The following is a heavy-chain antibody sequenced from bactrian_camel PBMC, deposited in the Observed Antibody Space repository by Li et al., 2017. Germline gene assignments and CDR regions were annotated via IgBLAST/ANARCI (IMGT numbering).Heavy chain of an antibody. CDR3: ARRPYGGGSVVEGY. J-gene: IGHJ6*01. D-gene: IGHD6*01. Sequence: VQLVESGGGLVQPGGSLRLSCVASGFTFSTYAMRWVRQAPGKGLEWVSAINSGGSSTHYADSVKGRFTISRDNAKNTLYLQMNSLKTEDTGVYYCARRPYGGGSVVEGYWGQ. V-gene: IGHV3S31*01. CDR2: INSGGSST. CDR1: GFTFSTYA.